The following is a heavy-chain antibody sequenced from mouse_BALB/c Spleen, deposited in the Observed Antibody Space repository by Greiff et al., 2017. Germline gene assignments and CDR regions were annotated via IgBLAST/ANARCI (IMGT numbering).Heavy chain of an antibody. CDR3: ARGGIYDGYSYAMDY. D-gene: IGHD2-3*01. V-gene: IGHV5-4*02. CDR2: ISDGGSYT. Sequence: EVNVVESGGGLVKPGGSLKLSCAASGFTFSDYYMYWVRQTPEKRLEWVATISDGGSYTYYPDSVKGRFTISRDNAKNNLYLQMSSLKSEDTAMYYCARGGIYDGYSYAMDYWGQGTSVTVSS. J-gene: IGHJ4*01. CDR1: GFTFSDYY.